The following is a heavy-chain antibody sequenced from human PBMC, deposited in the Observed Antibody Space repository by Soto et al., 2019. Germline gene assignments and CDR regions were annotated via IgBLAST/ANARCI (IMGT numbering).Heavy chain of an antibody. V-gene: IGHV4-61*01. J-gene: IGHJ4*02. CDR2: ISDKGTT. Sequence: QVQLRESGPGLVEPSGTLSLTCNVSGVSVSGIKYLWHWIRQSPRKGLEWIGYISDKGTTNHNPFLRSRVTMSAETTKNQISLKWTSVTAADTAVYYCARGVGVVDSGRYYFDKWGQGTPVTVSS. CDR3: ARGVGVVDSGRYYFDK. CDR1: GVSVSGIKYL. D-gene: IGHD3-10*01.